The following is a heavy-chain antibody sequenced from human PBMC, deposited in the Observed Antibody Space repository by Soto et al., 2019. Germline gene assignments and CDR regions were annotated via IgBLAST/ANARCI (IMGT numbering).Heavy chain of an antibody. CDR3: ARTTYYYDSSGYLPDY. CDR1: GFSLSNARMG. J-gene: IGHJ4*02. CDR2: IFSNDEK. D-gene: IGHD3-22*01. Sequence: QVTLKESGPVLVKPTETLTLTCTVSGFSLSNARMGVSWIRQPPGKALEWLAHIFSNDEKSYSTSLKSRLTISXXTXKXXVVLTMTNMDPVDTATYYCARTTYYYDSSGYLPDYWGQGTLVTVSS. V-gene: IGHV2-26*01.